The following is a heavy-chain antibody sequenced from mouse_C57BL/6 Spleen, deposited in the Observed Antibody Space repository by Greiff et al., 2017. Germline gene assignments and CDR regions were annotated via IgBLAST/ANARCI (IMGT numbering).Heavy chain of an antibody. J-gene: IGHJ4*01. CDR1: GFTFRDYY. CDR2: ISNGGGST. CDR3: ARQGTGTGAMDY. D-gene: IGHD4-1*01. Sequence: EVQVVESGGGLVQPGGSLKLSCAASGFTFRDYYMYWVRQTPEKRLEWVAYISNGGGSTYYPDTVKGRFTISRDNAKNTLYLQMSRLKSEDTAMYYCARQGTGTGAMDYWGQGTSVTVSS. V-gene: IGHV5-12*01.